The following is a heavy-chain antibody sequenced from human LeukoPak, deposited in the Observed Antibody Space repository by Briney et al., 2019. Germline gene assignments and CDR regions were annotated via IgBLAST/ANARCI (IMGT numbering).Heavy chain of an antibody. CDR2: ISGSGGNS. CDR1: GFXFSSHA. V-gene: IGHV3-23*01. D-gene: IGHD6-19*01. CDR3: AKGLAQDYWYFDL. J-gene: IGHJ2*01. Sequence: GGSLRLSCGASGFXFSSHAMSWVRQAPGKGLEWVSGISGSGGNSYYADSVKGRFSISRDNSKYTLYLQINSLTAEDTAVYYCAKGLAQDYWYFDLWGRGTLVTVSS.